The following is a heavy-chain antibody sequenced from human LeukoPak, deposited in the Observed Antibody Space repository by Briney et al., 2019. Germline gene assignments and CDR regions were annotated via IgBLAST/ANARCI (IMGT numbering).Heavy chain of an antibody. D-gene: IGHD3-10*01. CDR2: ISYDGSNI. V-gene: IGHV3-30*04. J-gene: IGHJ4*02. Sequence: GGSLRLSCAASGFTFSSYAMHWVRQAPGKGLEWVAVISYDGSNIYYADSVKGRFTISRDNSKNTLYLQMNSLGAEDTAVYYCARSPLRITMVRGLLDYWGQGTLVTVSS. CDR3: ARSPLRITMVRGLLDY. CDR1: GFTFSSYA.